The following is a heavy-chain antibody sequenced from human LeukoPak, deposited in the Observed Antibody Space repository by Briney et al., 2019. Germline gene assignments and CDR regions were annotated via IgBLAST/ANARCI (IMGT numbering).Heavy chain of an antibody. CDR1: GFMFSSNR. J-gene: IGHJ4*02. V-gene: IGHV3-7*03. CDR2: IKEDGTET. Sequence: GGPLRLPCAASGFMFSSNRKSWVRLATGKGLEWVDNIKEDGTETYYVDSVKGRFTIPRDNAKNSLYLQMNSLRVEDTAVYYCAKEGRSLQTYWGQGTLVTVSS. CDR3: AKEGRSLQTY. D-gene: IGHD5-24*01.